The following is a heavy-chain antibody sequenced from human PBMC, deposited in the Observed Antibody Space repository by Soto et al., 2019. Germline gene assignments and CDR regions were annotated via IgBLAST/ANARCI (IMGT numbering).Heavy chain of an antibody. CDR1: LGSISSGGYY. D-gene: IGHD3-10*01. V-gene: IGHV4-31*03. CDR3: ARGGWGVFDY. CDR2: IYYSGST. Sequence: QVQLQESGPGLVKPLQTLSLTCTVSLGSISSGGYYWSWIRQHPGKGLEWIGYIYYSGSTYYNPSLKSRVTISVDTSKKQFSLKLSSVTAADTAVYYCARGGWGVFDYWGQGTLVTVSS. J-gene: IGHJ4*02.